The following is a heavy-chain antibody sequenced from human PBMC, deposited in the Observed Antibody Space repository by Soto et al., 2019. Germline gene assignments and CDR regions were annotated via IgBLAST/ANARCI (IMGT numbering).Heavy chain of an antibody. CDR1: GFTFSSYA. J-gene: IGHJ6*02. D-gene: IGHD2-2*02. CDR3: ARDPQPPYQLLYGYYYYYGMDV. V-gene: IGHV3-30-3*01. Sequence: GGSLSLSCAASGFTFSSYAMHWVRHAPGKGLEWVAVISYDGSNKYYADSVKGRFTISRDNSKNTLYLQMNSLRAEDTAVYYCARDPQPPYQLLYGYYYYYGMDVWGQGTTVTVSS. CDR2: ISYDGSNK.